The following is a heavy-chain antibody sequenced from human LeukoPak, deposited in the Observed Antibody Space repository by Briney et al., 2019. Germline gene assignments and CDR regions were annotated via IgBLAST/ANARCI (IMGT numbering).Heavy chain of an antibody. Sequence: GGSLRLSCAASGFTSSSYSMNWVRQAPGKGLEWVSSISSSSSYIYYADSVKGRFTISRDNAKNSLYLQMNSLRAEDTAVYYCARSQARGYYGGPSYWGQGTLVTVSS. CDR3: ARSQARGYYGGPSY. D-gene: IGHD4-23*01. J-gene: IGHJ4*02. CDR1: GFTSSSYS. V-gene: IGHV3-21*01. CDR2: ISSSSSYI.